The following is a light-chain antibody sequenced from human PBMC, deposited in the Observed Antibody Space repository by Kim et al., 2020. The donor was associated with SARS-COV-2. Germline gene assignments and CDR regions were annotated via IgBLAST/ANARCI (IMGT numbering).Light chain of an antibody. Sequence: VSPGQTARITCSGDKLRDTYICWYQHKAGQSPVLVMSQDDRRPSGIPERCSGSNSGNIATLTISGTQAMDEADYYCQAWDSNTAVFGGGTQLTVL. CDR1: KLRDTY. CDR2: QDD. CDR3: QAWDSNTAV. J-gene: IGLJ3*02. V-gene: IGLV3-1*01.